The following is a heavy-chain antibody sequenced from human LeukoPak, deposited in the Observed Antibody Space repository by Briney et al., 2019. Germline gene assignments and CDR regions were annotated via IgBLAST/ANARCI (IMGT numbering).Heavy chain of an antibody. D-gene: IGHD6-13*01. J-gene: IGHJ3*02. Sequence: GGSLRLSCAASGFTFSSYAMHWVRQAPGKGLEYVSGISSNGGNTYYANSVKGRFTIPRDNSKNTLYLQMGSLRAEDMAVYYCARAATGTRNGLDIWGQGTMVSVSS. CDR2: ISSNGGNT. CDR3: ARAATGTRNGLDI. V-gene: IGHV3-64*01. CDR1: GFTFSSYA.